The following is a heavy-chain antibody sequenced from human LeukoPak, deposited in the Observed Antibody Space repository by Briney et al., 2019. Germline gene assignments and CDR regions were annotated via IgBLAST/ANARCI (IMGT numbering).Heavy chain of an antibody. CDR2: IYYSGTN. Sequence: SETLSLTCTVSGGTLTRYYWSWIRQPPGKGLEWIGYIYYSGTNNYNPSLKTRVTISVHTSKNEFSLKLSPVTAADTAVYFCARGPTRNYFDYWGQGTLVTVSA. CDR1: GGTLTRYY. CDR3: ARGPTRNYFDY. V-gene: IGHV4-59*01. J-gene: IGHJ4*02.